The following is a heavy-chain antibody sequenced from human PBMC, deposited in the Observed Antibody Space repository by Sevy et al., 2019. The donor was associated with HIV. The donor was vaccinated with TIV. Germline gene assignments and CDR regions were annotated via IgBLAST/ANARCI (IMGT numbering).Heavy chain of an antibody. V-gene: IGHV3-23*01. J-gene: IGHJ4*02. CDR2: ISGSGGSGVKT. Sequence: GGSLRLSCAASGFTFSNYAMKWVRQAPGKGLEWVPGISGSGGSGVKTNYADTVKGRFTNARDDSTNSLYLQLNSLRAEDTAIYYSARKYDSSGYFDYWGQGTLFTVSS. CDR1: GFTFSNYA. D-gene: IGHD3-22*01. CDR3: ARKYDSSGYFDY.